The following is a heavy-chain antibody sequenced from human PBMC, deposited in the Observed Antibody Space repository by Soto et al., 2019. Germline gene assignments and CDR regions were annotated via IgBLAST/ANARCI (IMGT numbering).Heavy chain of an antibody. CDR2: ISGSGGGT. J-gene: IGHJ4*02. D-gene: IGHD3-22*01. V-gene: IGHV3-23*01. CDR3: AKRRSSGKDPYYFDY. CDR1: GFTFSSYA. Sequence: EVQLLESGGGLVQHGGSLRLSCAASGFTFSSYAMSWVRQAPGTGLEWVSAISGSGGGTYYADSVKGRFTISRDKSKNTLYLQMNSLRAEDTAVYYCAKRRSSGKDPYYFDYSGQGTLVTVSS.